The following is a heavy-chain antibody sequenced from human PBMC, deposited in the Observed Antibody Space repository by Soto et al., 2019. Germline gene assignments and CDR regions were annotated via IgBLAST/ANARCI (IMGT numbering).Heavy chain of an antibody. Sequence: GGSLRLSCAASGFTFSSYAMHWVRQAPGKGLEWVAVISYDGSNKYYADSVKGRFTISRDNSKNTLYLQMNSLRAEDTAVYYCARERSSNVGGMDVWGQGTTVTVSS. CDR1: GFTFSSYA. J-gene: IGHJ6*02. CDR2: ISYDGSNK. V-gene: IGHV3-30-3*01. CDR3: ARERSSNVGGMDV. D-gene: IGHD6-13*01.